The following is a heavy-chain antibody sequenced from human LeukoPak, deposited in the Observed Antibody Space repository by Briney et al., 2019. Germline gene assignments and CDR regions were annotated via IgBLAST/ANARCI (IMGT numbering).Heavy chain of an antibody. CDR1: GYTLTELS. D-gene: IGHD3-9*01. Sequence: SVKVSCKVSGYTLTELSMHWVRQAPGKGLEWMGGFDPEDGETIYAQKFQGRVTMTEDTSTDTAYMELSSLRSEDTAVYYCATTYFDWLLGEHWFDPWGQGTLVTVSS. CDR3: ATTYFDWLLGEHWFDP. CDR2: FDPEDGET. J-gene: IGHJ5*02. V-gene: IGHV1-24*01.